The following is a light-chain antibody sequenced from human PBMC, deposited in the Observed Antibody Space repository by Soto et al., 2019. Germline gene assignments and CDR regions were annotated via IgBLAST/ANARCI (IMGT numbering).Light chain of an antibody. CDR3: QQYNKWPPWT. J-gene: IGKJ1*01. Sequence: EIVLTQSPATLSVSPGERATLSCRASQSVNSNLAWYQQKPGQAPRLLIYVASTRATGIPARFSGSGSGTEFTLTISSLQSEDFAVYYCQQYNKWPPWTFGQGTKVEIK. CDR1: QSVNSN. CDR2: VAS. V-gene: IGKV3-15*01.